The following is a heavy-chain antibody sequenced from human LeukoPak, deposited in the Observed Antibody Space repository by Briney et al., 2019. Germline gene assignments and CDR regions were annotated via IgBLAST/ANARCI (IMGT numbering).Heavy chain of an antibody. CDR2: IYYNGIS. J-gene: IGHJ6*02. Sequence: SETLSLTCTVSGGSISGYYWSWIRQPPGKGLEWIAYIYYNGISNYNPSLKSRVIISVDSSKNQFSLKLTSVTAADTAVYYCAKILTGTGPTMAVWGQGTTVTVPS. CDR3: AKILTGTGPTMAV. V-gene: IGHV4-59*01. CDR1: GGSISGYY. D-gene: IGHD1-20*01.